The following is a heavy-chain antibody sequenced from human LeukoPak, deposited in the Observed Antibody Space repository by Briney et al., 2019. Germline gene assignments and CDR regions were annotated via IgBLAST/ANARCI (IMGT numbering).Heavy chain of an antibody. V-gene: IGHV1-69*04. J-gene: IGHJ4*02. Sequence: SVKVSCKASGGTFSSYAISWVRQAPGQGLEWMGRIIPVLGIANYAQKFQGRVTITADKSTSTAYMGLSSLRSEDTAVYYCARDGGYYDSSGYDYWGQGTLVTVSS. CDR1: GGTFSSYA. CDR2: IIPVLGIA. D-gene: IGHD3-22*01. CDR3: ARDGGYYDSSGYDY.